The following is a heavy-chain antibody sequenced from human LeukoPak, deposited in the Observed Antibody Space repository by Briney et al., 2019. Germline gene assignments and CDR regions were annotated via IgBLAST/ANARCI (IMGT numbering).Heavy chain of an antibody. J-gene: IGHJ4*02. CDR3: ARDWGSGNSYYFDY. Sequence: QPGRSLGLSCEVSGFTLSSYAMHWVRQAPGQGLEWVGVISYAGSNRYYADSVKGRFTISRDNSKNTLYLQMNSLRGEDTAVYYCARDWGSGNSYYFDYWGQGALVTVSS. CDR1: GFTLSSYA. V-gene: IGHV3-30*03. D-gene: IGHD3-10*01. CDR2: ISYAGSNR.